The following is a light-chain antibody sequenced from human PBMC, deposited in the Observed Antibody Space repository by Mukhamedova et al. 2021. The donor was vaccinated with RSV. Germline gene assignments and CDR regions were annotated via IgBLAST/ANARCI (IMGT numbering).Light chain of an antibody. CDR1: TNY. CDR3: AAWDSSLSVVL. CDR2: AES. Sequence: TNYVAWYQQLPGTAPKLVVFAESVRPSGSPDRFSGSKSGASATLDITGLQTGDEAYYYCAAWDSSLSVVLFGGGTKLTVL. V-gene: IGLV1-51*01. J-gene: IGLJ2*01.